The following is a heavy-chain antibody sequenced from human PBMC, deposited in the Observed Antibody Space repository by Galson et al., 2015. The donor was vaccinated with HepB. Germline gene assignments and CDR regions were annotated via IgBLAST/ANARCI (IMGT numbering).Heavy chain of an antibody. CDR1: GFTFSSYW. D-gene: IGHD6-19*01. J-gene: IGHJ5*02. CDR3: ARGVSSGWYVNWFDP. CDR2: INSDGSST. V-gene: IGHV3-74*01. Sequence: SLRLSCAASGFTFSSYWMHWVRQAPGKGLVWVSRINSDGSSTSYADSVKGRFTISSDNAKNTLYLQMNSLRAEDTAVYYCARGVSSGWYVNWFDPWGQGTLVTVSS.